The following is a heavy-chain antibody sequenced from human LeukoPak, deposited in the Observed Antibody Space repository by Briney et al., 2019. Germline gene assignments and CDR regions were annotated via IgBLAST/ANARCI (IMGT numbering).Heavy chain of an antibody. D-gene: IGHD6-19*01. Sequence: ASVKVSCKASGYTFTSYYMHWVRQAPGQGLEWMGIINPSGGSTSYAQKFQGRVTMTRDTSTSTVYMELSSLRVEDTAVYYCARPSHPKTNGWYYFFGMDVWGQGTTVTVSS. V-gene: IGHV1-46*01. CDR1: GYTFTSYY. CDR2: INPSGGST. J-gene: IGHJ6*02. CDR3: ARPSHPKTNGWYYFFGMDV.